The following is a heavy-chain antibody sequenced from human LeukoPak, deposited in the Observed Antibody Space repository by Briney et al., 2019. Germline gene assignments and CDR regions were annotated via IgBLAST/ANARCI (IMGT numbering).Heavy chain of an antibody. D-gene: IGHD3-22*01. CDR1: GGSFSGYY. J-gene: IGHJ4*02. CDR2: INHSGST. V-gene: IGHV4-34*01. CDR3: ARESSDYYDSSGYYG. Sequence: SETLSLTCAVYGGSFSGYYWSWIRQPPGKGLEWMGEINHSGSTNYNPSLKSRVTISVDTSKNQFSLKLSSVTAADTAVYYCARESSDYYDSSGYYGWGQGTLVTVSS.